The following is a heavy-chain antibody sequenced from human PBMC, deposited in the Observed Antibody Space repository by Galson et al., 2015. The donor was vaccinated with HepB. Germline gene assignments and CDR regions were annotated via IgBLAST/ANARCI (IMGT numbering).Heavy chain of an antibody. CDR2: IYSGGST. CDR3: AKVYGSWRNGMDV. Sequence: SLRLSCAASGFTVSSNYMSWVRQAPGKGLEWVSVIYSGGSTYYADSVRGRFTISRDNSKNTLYLQMNSLRAEDTAVYYCAKVYGSWRNGMDVWGQGTTVTVSS. CDR1: GFTVSSNY. J-gene: IGHJ6*02. V-gene: IGHV3-66*01. D-gene: IGHD6-13*01.